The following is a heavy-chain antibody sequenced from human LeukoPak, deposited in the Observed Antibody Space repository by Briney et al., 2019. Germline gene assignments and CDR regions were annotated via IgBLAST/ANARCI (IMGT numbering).Heavy chain of an antibody. CDR1: GGSISSYY. V-gene: IGHV4-59*08. Sequence: SETLSLTCTVSGGSISSYYWSWIRQPPGKGLEWIGYIYYSGSTNYNPSLKSRVTISVDTSKNQFSLKLSSVTAADTAVYYCARHSLRPRCTSHCSDAGVWGQGTMVTVSS. D-gene: IGHD2-2*01. CDR3: ARHSLRPRCTSHCSDAGV. J-gene: IGHJ3*01. CDR2: IYYSGST.